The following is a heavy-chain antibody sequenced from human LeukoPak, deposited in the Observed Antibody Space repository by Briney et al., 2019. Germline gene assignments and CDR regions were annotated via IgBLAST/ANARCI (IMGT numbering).Heavy chain of an antibody. V-gene: IGHV1-18*01. D-gene: IGHD4-23*01. CDR2: INAYNGNT. J-gene: IGHJ1*01. Sequence: HGASVKVSCKASGYTFTSYGISWVRQAPGQGLEWMGWINAYNGNTNYAQKLQGRVTMTTDTSTSTAYMELRSLRSDDTAVYYCARDLGEYGGYNRLPPWGEGTLVTVPS. CDR3: ARDLGEYGGYNRLPP. CDR1: GYTFTSYG.